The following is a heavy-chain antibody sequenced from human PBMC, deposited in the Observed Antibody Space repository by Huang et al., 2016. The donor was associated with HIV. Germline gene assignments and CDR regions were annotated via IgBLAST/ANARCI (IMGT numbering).Heavy chain of an antibody. CDR2: FDPESGET. CDR3: ATGFDVFFDF. J-gene: IGHJ4*02. Sequence: QVQLVQSRAEVKKPGASVKVSCKVSEYTRTELSIHWVRPPPGKGLEWMGGFDPESGETIYAQKFQGRVTMTEDTSTETDFMELSGLRPEDTAVYYCATGFDVFFDFWGQGTLVTVSS. CDR1: EYTRTELS. V-gene: IGHV1-24*01. D-gene: IGHD3-9*01.